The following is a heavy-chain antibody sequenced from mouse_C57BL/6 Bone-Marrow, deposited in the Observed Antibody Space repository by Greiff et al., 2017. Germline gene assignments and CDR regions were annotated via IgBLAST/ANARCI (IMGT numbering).Heavy chain of an antibody. CDR1: GYTFTSYW. V-gene: IGHV1-52*01. CDR3: ARWYYGSSYWFAY. D-gene: IGHD1-1*01. Sequence: QVQLKQPGAELVRPGSSVKLSCKASGYTFTSYWMHWVKQRPIQGLEWIGNIDPSDSETHYNQKFKDKATLTVDKSSSTAYMQLSSLTSEDSAVYYCARWYYGSSYWFAYWGQGTLVTVSA. J-gene: IGHJ3*01. CDR2: IDPSDSET.